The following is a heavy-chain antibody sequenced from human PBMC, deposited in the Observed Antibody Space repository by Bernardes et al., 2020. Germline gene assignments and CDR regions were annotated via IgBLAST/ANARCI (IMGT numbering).Heavy chain of an antibody. Sequence: RGSLRLSCASSGFTFEDYTMHWVRQVPWKGLEWVSLVSWDGSPTHYADSVKGRFIISSDSSRNTVHLQMDSLRKEDTALYYCATERQSLTVFGVGHDAFDFWGQGTMVTVSS. J-gene: IGHJ3*01. V-gene: IGHV3-43*01. CDR3: ATERQSLTVFGVGHDAFDF. CDR2: VSWDGSPT. D-gene: IGHD3-3*01. CDR1: GFTFEDYT.